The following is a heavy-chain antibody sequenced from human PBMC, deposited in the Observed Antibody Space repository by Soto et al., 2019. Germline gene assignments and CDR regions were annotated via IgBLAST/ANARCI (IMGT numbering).Heavy chain of an antibody. J-gene: IGHJ4*02. V-gene: IGHV4-34*01. CDR1: GGSFSGYY. Sequence: WETLSLTCAVYGGSFSGYYWSWIRQPPGKGVEGSGESNHSGSTNYNPSLKRRVTISVDTSKNQFSLKLSSVTAAATAVYYGAREREGNCSGGSCYSPPLYYFDYWGQGTLVTVSS. D-gene: IGHD2-15*01. CDR2: SNHSGST. CDR3: AREREGNCSGGSCYSPPLYYFDY.